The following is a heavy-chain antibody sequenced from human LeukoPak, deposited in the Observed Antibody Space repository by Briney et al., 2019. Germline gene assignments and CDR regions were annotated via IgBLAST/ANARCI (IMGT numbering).Heavy chain of an antibody. CDR2: ISAYNGNT. CDR1: GYTFTSHG. CDR3: ARVLTMVRGAFNWFDP. Sequence: GTSVEVSSQASGYTFTSHGISWVRQAPGQRVEWMGWISAYNGNTNYAQKLQGIVTITTDTSTITAYMELRSLRSDDTAVYYCARVLTMVRGAFNWFDPWGQGTLVTVSS. D-gene: IGHD3-10*01. J-gene: IGHJ5*02. V-gene: IGHV1-18*01.